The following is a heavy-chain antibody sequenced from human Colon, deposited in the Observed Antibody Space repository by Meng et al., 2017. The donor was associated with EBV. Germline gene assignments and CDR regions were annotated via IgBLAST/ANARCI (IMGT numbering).Heavy chain of an antibody. Sequence: QLQESGPGLVQPAGTLSLTCVVSGGSISSSYWWTWVRQPPGKGLEWIGEIYHSGSTNYNPSLKSRVTISVDKSKNQFSLNLSSVTAADTAVYYCARVGQWLPIDYWGQGALVTVSS. CDR2: IYHSGST. CDR1: GGSISSSYW. J-gene: IGHJ4*02. D-gene: IGHD6-19*01. V-gene: IGHV4-4*02. CDR3: ARVGQWLPIDY.